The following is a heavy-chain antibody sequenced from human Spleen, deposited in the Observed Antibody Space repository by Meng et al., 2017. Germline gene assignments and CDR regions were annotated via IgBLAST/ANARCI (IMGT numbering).Heavy chain of an antibody. CDR2: IKSKPDGETT. CDR3: TGHIDY. J-gene: IGHJ4*02. CDR1: GFTFSSYA. Sequence: GESLKISCAASGFTFSSYAMSWVRQAPGKRREWVGRIKSKPDGETTDYAAPVKGRFDISRDDSKNTVYLQMNSLKTEDTAVYYCTGHIDYWGQGTLVTVSS. V-gene: IGHV3-15*01.